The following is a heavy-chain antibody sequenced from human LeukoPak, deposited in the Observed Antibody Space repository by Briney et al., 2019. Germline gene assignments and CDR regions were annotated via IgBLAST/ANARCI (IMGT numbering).Heavy chain of an antibody. D-gene: IGHD3-9*01. CDR3: VKGWDYDILKGFDP. Sequence: PGGSLRLSCSASGFTFSSYAMHWVRQAPGKGLEYVSGVTNNGGSTNYADPVKGRFTISRDNSKNTVYLQMSSLRAEDTAVYYCVKGWDYDILKGFDPWGQGTLVTVSS. J-gene: IGHJ5*02. V-gene: IGHV3-64D*09. CDR1: GFTFSSYA. CDR2: VTNNGGST.